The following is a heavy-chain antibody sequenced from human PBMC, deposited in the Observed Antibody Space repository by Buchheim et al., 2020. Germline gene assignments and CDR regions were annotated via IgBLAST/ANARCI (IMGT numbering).Heavy chain of an antibody. CDR2: ISSSSSTI. D-gene: IGHD3-22*01. Sequence: EVQLVESGGGLVKPGGSLRLSCAASGFTFSSYSMNWVRQAPGKGLEWVSYISSSSSTIYYADSVKGRFTISRDNAKNSLYLQMNSLRDEDTAVYYCASTDSSGYYYPGGAFDIWGQGT. V-gene: IGHV3-48*02. J-gene: IGHJ3*02. CDR3: ASTDSSGYYYPGGAFDI. CDR1: GFTFSSYS.